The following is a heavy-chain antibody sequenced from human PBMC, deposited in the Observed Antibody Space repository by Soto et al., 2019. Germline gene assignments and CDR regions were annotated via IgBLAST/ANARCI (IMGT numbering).Heavy chain of an antibody. CDR2: LSGDGTGT. CDR1: GFTLGSYW. D-gene: IGHD2-15*01. V-gene: IGHV3-74*01. CDR3: ARGGSGGSFDQ. J-gene: IGHJ4*02. Sequence: EVELVETGGGLVQPGGSLRLSCVASGFTLGSYWMHWVRQAPGKGLVWVSRLSGDGTGTRYADFVKGRFTTSGDNAKNTLFLDMNSLGVDDTAVYYCARGGSGGSFDQWGRGTLVTVSS.